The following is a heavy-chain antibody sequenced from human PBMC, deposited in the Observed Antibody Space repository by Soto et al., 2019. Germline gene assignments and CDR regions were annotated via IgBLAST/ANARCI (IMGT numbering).Heavy chain of an antibody. J-gene: IGHJ4*02. CDR1: GGSISSGGYS. D-gene: IGHD3-10*01. CDR3: ARSYYYGSGSYYPPHYFDY. Sequence: SETLSLTCAVSGGSISSGGYSWSWIRQPPGKGLEWIGYIYHSGSTYYNPSLKSRVTISVDRSKNQFSLKLSSVTAADTAVYYCARSYYYGSGSYYPPHYFDYWGQGTLVTVSS. CDR2: IYHSGST. V-gene: IGHV4-30-2*01.